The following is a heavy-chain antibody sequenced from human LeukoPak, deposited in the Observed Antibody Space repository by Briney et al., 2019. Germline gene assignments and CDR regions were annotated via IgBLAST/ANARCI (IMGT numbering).Heavy chain of an antibody. CDR2: ISGSGGST. CDR3: ANEVLGATGDY. V-gene: IGHV3-23*01. Sequence: GGSLRLSCAASGFTFDDYAMHWVRQAPGEGLEWVSAISGSGGSTYYADSVKGRFTISRDNSKNTLYLQMNSLRAEDTAVYYCANEVLGATGDYWGQGTLVTVSS. D-gene: IGHD1-26*01. J-gene: IGHJ4*02. CDR1: GFTFDDYA.